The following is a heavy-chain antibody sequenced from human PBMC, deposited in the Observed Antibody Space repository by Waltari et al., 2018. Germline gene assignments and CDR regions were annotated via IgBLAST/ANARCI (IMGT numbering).Heavy chain of an antibody. V-gene: IGHV4-39*01. CDR3: ARHWKKSGYRFDP. CDR1: GGSISRRSYY. J-gene: IGHJ5*02. CDR2: FYYSGST. D-gene: IGHD5-12*01. Sequence: QLQLQESGPGLVKPSETLSLNCTVSGGSISRRSYYWGWIRQSPGKRLEWIGGFYYSGSTYYNPTLKSRVTISGDTSKNQFSLKLSSVTAADTAVYYCARHWKKSGYRFDPWGQGTLVTVSS.